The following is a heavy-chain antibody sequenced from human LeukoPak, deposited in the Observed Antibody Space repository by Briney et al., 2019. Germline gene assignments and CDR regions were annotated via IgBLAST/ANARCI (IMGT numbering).Heavy chain of an antibody. CDR1: GFPFSSSS. CDR2: ISSTSSYI. V-gene: IGHV3-21*01. CDR3: ARDRWFGESDDY. D-gene: IGHD3-10*01. J-gene: IGHJ4*02. Sequence: GGSLRLSCAASGFPFSSSSMNWVRQAPGKGLEWVSSISSTSSYIYYADSVKGRFTISRDNAKNSLYLQMTSLRAEDTALYYCARDRWFGESDDYWDQGTLVTVSS.